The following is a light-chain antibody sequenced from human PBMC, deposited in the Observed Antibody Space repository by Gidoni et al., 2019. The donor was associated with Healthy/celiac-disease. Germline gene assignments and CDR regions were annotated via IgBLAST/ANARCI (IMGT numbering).Light chain of an antibody. J-gene: IGKJ1*01. V-gene: IGKV1-5*03. CDR2: KAS. CDR1: QRISSW. Sequence: DIQMTQSPSPLSASVGDRVTITCRASQRISSWLAWYQQKPGKAPKLLIYKASSLESGVPSRFSGSGSGTEFTLTISSLQPDDFATYYCQQSRTFGQGTKVEIK. CDR3: QQSRT.